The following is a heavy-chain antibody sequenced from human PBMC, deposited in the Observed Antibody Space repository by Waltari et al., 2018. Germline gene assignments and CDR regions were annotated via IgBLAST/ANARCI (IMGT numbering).Heavy chain of an antibody. V-gene: IGHV3-74*01. Sequence: EVQLVESGGGLVQPGGSLRLSCAASGFTFSPYWVHGVRQAPGEGLVWVSRIISDGSTTNYADSVKGRFTISRDNAKNTLYLQMNSLRAEDTAVYYCTRTLAMDVWGQGTTVTVSS. J-gene: IGHJ6*02. CDR2: IISDGSTT. CDR1: GFTFSPYW. CDR3: TRTLAMDV. D-gene: IGHD3-3*02.